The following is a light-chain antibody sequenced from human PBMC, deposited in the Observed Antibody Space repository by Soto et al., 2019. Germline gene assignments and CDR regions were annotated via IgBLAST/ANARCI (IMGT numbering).Light chain of an antibody. Sequence: QPVLTQSPSASASLGASVKLTCTLSSGHSSNAIAWHQQQPEKGPRFLMKVNSDGSHTKGDGIPDRFSGSSSGAERYLTISSLQSEDEADYYCQTWGLGIRVFGGGTKLTVL. CDR1: SGHSSNA. CDR2: VNSDGSH. CDR3: QTWGLGIRV. J-gene: IGLJ2*01. V-gene: IGLV4-69*01.